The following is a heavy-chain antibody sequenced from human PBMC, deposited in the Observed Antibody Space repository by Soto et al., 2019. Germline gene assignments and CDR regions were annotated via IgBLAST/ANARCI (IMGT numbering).Heavy chain of an antibody. Sequence: EVQLVESGGGLVQPGRSLRLSCAASGFTFDDYAMHWVRQAPGKGLEWVSGISWNSGSIGYADSVKGRFTISRDNAKNSLYLQMNSLRAEDTASYYCATSGWYTGYFDYWGQGTLVTVSS. V-gene: IGHV3-9*01. CDR2: ISWNSGSI. D-gene: IGHD6-19*01. CDR1: GFTFDDYA. CDR3: ATSGWYTGYFDY. J-gene: IGHJ4*02.